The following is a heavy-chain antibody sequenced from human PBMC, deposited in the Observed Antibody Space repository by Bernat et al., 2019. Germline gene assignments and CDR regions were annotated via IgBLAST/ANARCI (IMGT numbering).Heavy chain of an antibody. Sequence: EVQLLESGGGLVQPGGSLRLSCAASGFTFSSYAMTWVRQAPGKGLEWVSGIGASGGSTYYADSVKGRFTISRDNAKNSLYLQMNSLRAEDTAVYYCARDRAVRDYYGMDVWGQGTTVTVSS. CDR2: IGASGGST. CDR1: GFTFSSYA. V-gene: IGHV3-23*01. D-gene: IGHD3-10*01. J-gene: IGHJ6*02. CDR3: ARDRAVRDYYGMDV.